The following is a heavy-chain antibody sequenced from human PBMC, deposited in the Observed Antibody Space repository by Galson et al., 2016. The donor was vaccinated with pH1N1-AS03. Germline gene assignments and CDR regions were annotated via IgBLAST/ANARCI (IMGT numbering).Heavy chain of an antibody. D-gene: IGHD3-22*01. Sequence: SLRLSCAASGFTVSSNYMSWVRQAPGRGLEWVSFIYNGGRTLYADSVKGRFTISRDSSKNTLYLQMDSLETEDTAVYYRARNSYEDVDLEGFYFDYWGQGTLVTVSS. J-gene: IGHJ4*02. CDR3: ARNSYEDVDLEGFYFDY. CDR2: IYNGGRT. CDR1: GFTVSSNY. V-gene: IGHV3-53*01.